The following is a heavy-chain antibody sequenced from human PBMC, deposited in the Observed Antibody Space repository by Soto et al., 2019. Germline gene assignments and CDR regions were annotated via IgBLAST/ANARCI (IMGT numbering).Heavy chain of an antibody. J-gene: IGHJ6*02. D-gene: IGHD6-19*01. CDR1: GFTFSSYW. CDR2: IKQDGSEK. V-gene: IGHV3-7*01. Sequence: GGSLRLSCAASGFTFSSYWMSWVRQAPGKGLEWVANIKQDGSEKYYVDSVKGRFTISRDNAKNSLYLQMNSLRAEDTAVYYCARDDQWLVHYYYYGMDVWGQGTTVTVSS. CDR3: ARDDQWLVHYYYYGMDV.